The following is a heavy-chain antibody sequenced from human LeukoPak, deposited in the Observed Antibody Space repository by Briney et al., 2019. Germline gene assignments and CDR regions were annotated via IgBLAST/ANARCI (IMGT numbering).Heavy chain of an antibody. CDR1: GFTLSSYG. J-gene: IGHJ6*02. CDR3: AKEYYDFWSGLPGSKYYYYYGMDV. V-gene: IGHV3-30*18. CDR2: ISYDGSNK. Sequence: GGSLRLSCAASGFTLSSYGMHWVRQAPGKGLEWVAVISYDGSNKYYADSVKGRFTISRDNSKNTLYLQMNSLRAEDTAVYYCAKEYYDFWSGLPGSKYYYYYGMDVWGQGTTVTVSS. D-gene: IGHD3-3*01.